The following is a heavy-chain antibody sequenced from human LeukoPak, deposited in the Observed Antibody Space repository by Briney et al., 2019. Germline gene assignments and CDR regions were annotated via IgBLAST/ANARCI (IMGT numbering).Heavy chain of an antibody. D-gene: IGHD6-13*01. CDR3: ARGTYSSSWYVYYFDY. V-gene: IGHV3-66*02. CDR1: GFTVSSNY. J-gene: IGHJ4*02. Sequence: PGGSLRLSCAASGFTVSSNYMSWVRQAPGKGLEWVSVIYSGGSTYYSDSVKGRFTISRDNSKNTLYLQMNSLRAEDTAVYYCARGTYSSSWYVYYFDYWGQGTLVTVSS. CDR2: IYSGGST.